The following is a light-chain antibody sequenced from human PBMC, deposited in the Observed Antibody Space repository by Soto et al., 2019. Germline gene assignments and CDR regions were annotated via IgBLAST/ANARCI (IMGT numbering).Light chain of an antibody. V-gene: IGKV3-20*01. Sequence: EIVLTQSPGILSLSPVERATLSFRASQSVRSNYLAWYQQKPGQAPRRLIYGASSRATGIPDRFTGSGSGTDFTLTISRLEPEDFAVYYCQQYGSSPTCGEGTRREIK. J-gene: IGKJ5*01. CDR2: GAS. CDR3: QQYGSSPT. CDR1: QSVRSNY.